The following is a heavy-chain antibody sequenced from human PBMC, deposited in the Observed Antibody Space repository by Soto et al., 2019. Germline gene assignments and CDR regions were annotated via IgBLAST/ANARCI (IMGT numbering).Heavy chain of an antibody. CDR1: GFSLRDYY. J-gene: IGHJ4*02. D-gene: IGHD3-16*01. CDR2: INHGGDVI. V-gene: IGHV3-11*01. Sequence: QVRLVESGGGLVKPEGSLTLSCAASGFSLRDYYMTWIRQAPGKGLELLSYINHGGDVIKYVDSVKGRFTISRDNAKNSLYLHMNNLRAEDTAVYYCTRDPRITDFWGQGTLVTVSS. CDR3: TRDPRITDF.